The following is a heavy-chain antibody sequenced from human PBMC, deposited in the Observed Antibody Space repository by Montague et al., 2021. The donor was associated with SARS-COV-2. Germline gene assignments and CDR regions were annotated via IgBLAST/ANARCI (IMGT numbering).Heavy chain of an antibody. CDR2: IYYSGCP. V-gene: IGHV4-31*03. CDR3: ASARITMIVVVDAFDI. J-gene: IGHJ3*02. Sequence: TLSLTCTVSAGSISSGGYSRSWSRQNPGKGLAWLGYIYYSGCPYYNPSLKSRVTISVDTSKNQFYLKLSSVTAADTAVYYCASARITMIVVVDAFDIWGQGTMVTASS. D-gene: IGHD3-22*01. CDR1: AGSISSGGYS.